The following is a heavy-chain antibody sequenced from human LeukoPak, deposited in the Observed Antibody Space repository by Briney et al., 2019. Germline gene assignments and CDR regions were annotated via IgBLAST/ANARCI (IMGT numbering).Heavy chain of an antibody. D-gene: IGHD6-19*01. CDR1: GFTFSTYA. V-gene: IGHV3-23*01. CDR2: ISSGGNT. J-gene: IGHJ4*02. Sequence: GGSLRLSCAASGFTFSTYAMSWVRHTPGKGLEWVSGISSGGNTQYTDSVKGRFTVSRDNSKNTLHLQMDSLRAEDTAIYYCTKDRQQWVVPYFDSWGQGTVVTVSS. CDR3: TKDRQQWVVPYFDS.